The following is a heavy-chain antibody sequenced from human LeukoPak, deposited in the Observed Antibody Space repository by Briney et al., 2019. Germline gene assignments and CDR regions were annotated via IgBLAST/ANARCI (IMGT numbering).Heavy chain of an antibody. CDR1: GFTFSSYW. V-gene: IGHV3-7*01. D-gene: IGHD3-10*01. CDR2: IKQDGSEK. Sequence: GGSLRLSCAASGFTFSSYWMSWVRQAPGKGLGWVANIKQDGSEKYYVDSVKGRFTISRDNAKNSLYLQMNSLRAEDTAVYYCARADLWFGELLSRYYFDYWGQGTLVTVSS. J-gene: IGHJ4*02. CDR3: ARADLWFGELLSRYYFDY.